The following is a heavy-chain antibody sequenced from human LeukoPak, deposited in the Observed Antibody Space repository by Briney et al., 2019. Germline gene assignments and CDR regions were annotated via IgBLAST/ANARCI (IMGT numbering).Heavy chain of an antibody. CDR1: GLTFSTYS. J-gene: IGHJ4*02. V-gene: IGHV3-48*04. CDR2: ISSSSEAT. CDR3: ARVARGNYYHFDS. D-gene: IGHD1-26*01. Sequence: GGSLRLSCAASGLTFSTYSLTWVRQAPGKGLEWVSYISSSSEATSYADSVKGRFTSSRDYAKNPLYLQMTSLRAEDTAVYYCARVARGNYYHFDSWGQGSLVTVSS.